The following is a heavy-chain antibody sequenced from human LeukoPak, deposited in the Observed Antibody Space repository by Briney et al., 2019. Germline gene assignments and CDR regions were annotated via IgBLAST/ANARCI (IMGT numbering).Heavy chain of an antibody. Sequence: PGESLKISCKGSGYSFTSYWIAWVRQMPGKGLEWMGIIYPGDSDTRYSPSFKGLLTISADKSISTAYLQWSSPKASDTATYYCARRKDGVDVWGQGTTVTVSS. CDR2: IYPGDSDT. CDR3: ARRKDGVDV. CDR1: GYSFTSYW. J-gene: IGHJ6*02. V-gene: IGHV5-51*01.